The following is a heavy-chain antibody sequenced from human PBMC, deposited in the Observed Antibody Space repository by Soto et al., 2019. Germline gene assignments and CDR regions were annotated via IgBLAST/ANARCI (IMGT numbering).Heavy chain of an antibody. V-gene: IGHV1-18*04. Sequence: QVQLVQSGAEVKKPGASVKVSYKASGYTFTSYGISWVRQAPGQGLEWMGWISAYNGNTNYAQKLQGRVTMTTDTSTSTAYMELRSLRSDDTAVYYCARRRSVWLRGGDAFDIWGQGTMVTVSS. CDR1: GYTFTSYG. CDR3: ARRRSVWLRGGDAFDI. J-gene: IGHJ3*02. CDR2: ISAYNGNT. D-gene: IGHD5-12*01.